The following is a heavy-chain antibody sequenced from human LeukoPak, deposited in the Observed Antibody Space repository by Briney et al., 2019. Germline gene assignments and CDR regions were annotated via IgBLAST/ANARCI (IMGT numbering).Heavy chain of an antibody. J-gene: IGHJ4*02. V-gene: IGHV3-7*01. CDR2: INQDGGEK. CDR1: GFTFSSYW. D-gene: IGHD5-12*01. Sequence: GGSLRLSCAASGFTFSSYWMNWVRQAPGKGLEWVATINQDGGEKYYVDSVKGRFTISRDNAKDSLYLQMNSLRAEDTAVYYCARDEGTSGHDLLDYWGQGTLVTVSS. CDR3: ARDEGTSGHDLLDY.